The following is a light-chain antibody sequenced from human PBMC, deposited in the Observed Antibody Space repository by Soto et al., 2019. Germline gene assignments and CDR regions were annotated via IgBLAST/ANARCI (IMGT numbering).Light chain of an antibody. CDR3: SSYGGSNNFV. CDR2: EVT. Sequence: QSALTQPPSASRSPGQSVTISCTGTSSDVGGYNFVSWYQHFPGKAPKLIIYEVTKRPSGVPDRFSGSKSGNTASLTVSGLQTDDEADYYCSSYGGSNNFVFGTGTKVTVL. V-gene: IGLV2-8*01. CDR1: SSDVGGYNF. J-gene: IGLJ1*01.